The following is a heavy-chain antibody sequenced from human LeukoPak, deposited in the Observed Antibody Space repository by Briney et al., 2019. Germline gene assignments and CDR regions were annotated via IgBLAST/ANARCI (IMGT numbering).Heavy chain of an antibody. D-gene: IGHD3-22*01. J-gene: IGHJ6*03. Sequence: GGSLRLSCAASGFTFSSYWMSWVRQAPGKGLEWVANIKQNGSEKYYVDSVKGRFTISRDNAKNSLYLQMHSLRAEDTAVYYCARYYYDSSGYYGEGPYYYYYMDVWGKGTTVTVSS. CDR2: IKQNGSEK. CDR3: ARYYYDSSGYYGEGPYYYYYMDV. CDR1: GFTFSSYW. V-gene: IGHV3-7*01.